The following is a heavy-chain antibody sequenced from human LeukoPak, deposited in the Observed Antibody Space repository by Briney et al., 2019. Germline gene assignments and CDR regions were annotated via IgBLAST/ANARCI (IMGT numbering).Heavy chain of an antibody. J-gene: IGHJ3*02. V-gene: IGHV3-7*01. D-gene: IGHD3-22*01. CDR2: IKEDGSEQ. Sequence: GSLRLSCTASGFSFTRYWMSWVRQAPGKGPEWVANIKEDGSEQFYGDSVKGRFTISRDNAKNSLYLQMNSLRVEDTAVYHCVRDRTPAYYSGSSGYYDAYDIWGQGRMVTVS. CDR3: VRDRTPAYYSGSSGYYDAYDI. CDR1: GFSFTRYW.